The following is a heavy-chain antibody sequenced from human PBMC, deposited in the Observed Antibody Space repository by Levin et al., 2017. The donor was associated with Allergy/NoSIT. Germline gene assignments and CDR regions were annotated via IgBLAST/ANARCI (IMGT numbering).Heavy chain of an antibody. CDR1: GYTFTSYG. J-gene: IGHJ6*02. V-gene: IGHV1-18*01. CDR2: ISAYNGNT. Sequence: ASVKVSCKASGYTFTSYGISWVRQAPGQGLEWMGWISAYNGNTNYAQKLQGRVTMTTDTSTSTAYMELRSLRSDDTAVYYCATKTYYDFWSGYYTGMDDYGMDGWGQGTTVTVSS. CDR3: ATKTYYDFWSGYYTGMDDYGMDG. D-gene: IGHD3-3*01.